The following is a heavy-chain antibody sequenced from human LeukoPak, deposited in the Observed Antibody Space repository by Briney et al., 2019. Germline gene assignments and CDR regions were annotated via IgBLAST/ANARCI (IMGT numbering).Heavy chain of an antibody. CDR1: GFIFSDYN. CDR3: ARDRLGTFDS. J-gene: IGHJ5*01. Sequence: GGSLRLSCSAFGFIFSDYNFHWVRQAPGKGPEWLASVSTDSTFIYYADSVKGRFTISRDNAKNSLYLQMNSLRAEDTAVFHCARDRLGTFDSWGQGVLVTVSS. D-gene: IGHD1-7*01. CDR2: VSTDSTFI. V-gene: IGHV3-21*06.